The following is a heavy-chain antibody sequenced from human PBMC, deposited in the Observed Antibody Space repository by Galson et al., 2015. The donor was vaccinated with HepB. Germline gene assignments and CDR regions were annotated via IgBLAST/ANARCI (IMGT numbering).Heavy chain of an antibody. Sequence: SLRLSCATSGFTFSSHGMHWVRQAPGKGPEWVAVIWYDDTYKYYTESVKGRFTISRDSAKNTLSLQMNSLRVEDTAVYYCARDGGRGYTNGYFDYWGRETLVTVSS. CDR2: IWYDDTYK. CDR3: ARDGGRGYTNGYFDY. D-gene: IGHD5-18*01. J-gene: IGHJ4*02. V-gene: IGHV3-33*01. CDR1: GFTFSSHG.